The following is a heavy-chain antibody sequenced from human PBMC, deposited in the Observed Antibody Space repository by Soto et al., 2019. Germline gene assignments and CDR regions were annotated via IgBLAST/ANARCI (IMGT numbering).Heavy chain of an antibody. V-gene: IGHV3-21*01. CDR1: GFTFSSYS. J-gene: IGHJ4*02. CDR3: ASFPLGGEYYFDY. D-gene: IGHD3-16*01. CDR2: ISSSSSYI. Sequence: GGSLRLSCAASGFTFSSYSMNWVRQAPGKGLEWVSSISSSSSYIYYADSVKGRFTISRDNAKNSLYLQMNSLRAEDTAVYYCASFPLGGEYYFDYWGQGTLVTVSS.